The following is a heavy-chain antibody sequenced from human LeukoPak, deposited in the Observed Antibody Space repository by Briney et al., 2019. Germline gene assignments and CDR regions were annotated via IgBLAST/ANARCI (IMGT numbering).Heavy chain of an antibody. Sequence: NPSETLSLTCTVSGGSISGYYWNWIRQPPGKGLEWIGYIYYSGSTNYNPSLKSRVTISVDTSKNQFSLKLSSVTAADTAVYYCARVSGYDWESFYDYWGQGTLVTVSS. CDR2: IYYSGST. CDR1: GGSISGYY. D-gene: IGHD5-12*01. V-gene: IGHV4-59*01. CDR3: ARVSGYDWESFYDY. J-gene: IGHJ4*02.